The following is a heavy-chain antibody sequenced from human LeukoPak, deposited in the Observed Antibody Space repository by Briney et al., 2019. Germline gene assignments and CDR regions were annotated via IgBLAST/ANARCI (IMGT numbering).Heavy chain of an antibody. J-gene: IGHJ4*02. CDR2: ISGTGTTI. CDR3: AVQITMIVVVPYFDY. Sequence: GGSLRLSCAASGFSFSNYAMTWIRQAPGKGLEWVSSISGTGTTIYSADSVRGRFTVSRDNARNSLFLHMNSLRAEDTAVYYCAVQITMIVVVPYFDYWGQGTLVTVSS. CDR1: GFSFSNYA. D-gene: IGHD3-22*01. V-gene: IGHV3-11*04.